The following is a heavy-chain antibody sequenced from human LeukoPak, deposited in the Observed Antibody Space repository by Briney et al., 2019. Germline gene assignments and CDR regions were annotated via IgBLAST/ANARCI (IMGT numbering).Heavy chain of an antibody. V-gene: IGHV1-18*01. Sequence: PGASVKVSCKASGYTFTSYGISWVRQAPGQRLEWMGWISAYNGNTNYAQKLQGRVTMTTDTSTSTAYMELRSLRSDDTAVYYCARDDLYDFWSGYYPNLFDYWGQGTLVTVSS. CDR1: GYTFTSYG. J-gene: IGHJ4*02. D-gene: IGHD3-3*01. CDR2: ISAYNGNT. CDR3: ARDDLYDFWSGYYPNLFDY.